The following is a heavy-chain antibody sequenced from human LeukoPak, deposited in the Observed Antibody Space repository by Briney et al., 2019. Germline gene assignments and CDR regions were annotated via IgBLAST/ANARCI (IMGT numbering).Heavy chain of an antibody. CDR3: AKDMELAS. D-gene: IGHD1-26*01. CDR1: GFTFNTNA. J-gene: IGHJ5*02. Sequence: GGSLRLSCAASGFTFNTNAMTWVRQAPGKGLEWVSLISSSGANAYYADSVKGRFTISRDNSKNTLYLQMNNLRGEDTAEYYCAKDMELASWGQGTLVTVSS. CDR2: ISSSGANA. V-gene: IGHV3-23*01.